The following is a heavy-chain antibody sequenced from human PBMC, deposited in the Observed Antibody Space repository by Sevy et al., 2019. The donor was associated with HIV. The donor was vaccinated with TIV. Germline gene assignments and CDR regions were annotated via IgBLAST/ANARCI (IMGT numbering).Heavy chain of an antibody. CDR2: INYSGST. CDR3: AGPILSYNSGWSYYDS. CDR1: GASISSSGYY. V-gene: IGHV4-39*01. J-gene: IGHJ4*02. D-gene: IGHD6-19*01. Sequence: SETLSLTCTVSGASISSSGYYWVWIRQPPGKGLEWIASINYSGSTFYNPSLRSRVTISSDTSKNQFSLKLNSVTAADTAIYYCAGPILSYNSGWSYYDSWGQGTVVTVSS.